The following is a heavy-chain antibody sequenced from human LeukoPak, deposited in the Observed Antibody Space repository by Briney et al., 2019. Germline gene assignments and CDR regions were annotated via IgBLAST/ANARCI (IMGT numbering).Heavy chain of an antibody. J-gene: IGHJ4*02. V-gene: IGHV3-23*01. CDR1: GFTFSNYS. Sequence: PGGSLRLSCAASGFTFSNYSMSWVRQAPGKGLEWVSTISGTGGTTYYADSVKGRFTISRDNSKNTLFLQFNSLRADDTAVYYCAKGRGTTATAAANYWGQGTLVTVSS. CDR3: AKGRGTTATAAANY. D-gene: IGHD4-17*01. CDR2: ISGTGGTT.